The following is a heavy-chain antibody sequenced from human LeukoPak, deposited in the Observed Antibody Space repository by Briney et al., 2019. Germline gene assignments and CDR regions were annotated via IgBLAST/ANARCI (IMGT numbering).Heavy chain of an antibody. J-gene: IGHJ6*02. CDR2: IIPIFGTA. CDR1: GGTFSSYA. V-gene: IGHV1-69*13. CDR3: ARAHRYYDFWSGYYNYYYYYGMDV. D-gene: IGHD3-3*01. Sequence: ALVKVSCKASGGTFSSYAISWVRQAPGQGLEWMGGIIPIFGTANYAQKFQGRVTITADESTSTAYMELSSLRSEDTAVYYCARAHRYYDFWSGYYNYYYYYGMDVWGQGTTVTVSS.